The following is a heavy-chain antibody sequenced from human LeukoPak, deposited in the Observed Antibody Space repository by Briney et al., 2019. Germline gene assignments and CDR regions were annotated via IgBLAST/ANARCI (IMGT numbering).Heavy chain of an antibody. V-gene: IGHV1-18*01. CDR3: ARVEEQLVRGVGGINWFDP. CDR2: ISAYNGNT. Sequence: GSSVKVSCKASGYTFTSYGISWVRQAPGQGLEWMGWISAYNGNTNYAQKLQGRVTMTTDTSTSTAYMELRSLRSDDTAVYYYARVEEQLVRGVGGINWFDPWGQGTLVTVSS. J-gene: IGHJ5*02. D-gene: IGHD6-6*01. CDR1: GYTFTSYG.